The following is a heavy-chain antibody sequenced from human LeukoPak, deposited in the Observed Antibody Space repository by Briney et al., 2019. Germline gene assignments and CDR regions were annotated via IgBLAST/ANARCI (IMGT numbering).Heavy chain of an antibody. J-gene: IGHJ4*02. CDR2: IISSGTTI. D-gene: IGHD3-22*01. CDR3: ARNQEIDYYDSSGFYWGVEY. CDR1: GFXXSSYN. V-gene: IGHV3-48*01. Sequence: GSLRLXXAASGFXXSSYNMNWVRQAPGKGLECVXYIISSGTTIYYADSVKGRFTISRDNAKNSLNLQMDSLRVEDTAVYYCARNQEIDYYDSSGFYWGVEYWGQGTLVTVSS.